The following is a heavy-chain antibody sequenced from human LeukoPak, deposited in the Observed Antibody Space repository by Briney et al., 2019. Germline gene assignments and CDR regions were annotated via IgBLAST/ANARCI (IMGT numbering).Heavy chain of an antibody. J-gene: IGHJ6*03. V-gene: IGHV1-69*05. Sequence: GASVKVSCKASGGTFSSYAISWVRQAPGQGLEWMGGIIPIFGTANYAQKFQGRVTITTDESTSTAYVELSSLRSEDTAVYYCATNAFGYYYYYMDVWGKGTTVTVSS. CDR1: GGTFSSYA. CDR2: IIPIFGTA. CDR3: ATNAFGYYYYYMDV. D-gene: IGHD3-10*01.